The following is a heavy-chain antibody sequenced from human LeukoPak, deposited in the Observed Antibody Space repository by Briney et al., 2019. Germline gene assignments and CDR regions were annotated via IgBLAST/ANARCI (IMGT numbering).Heavy chain of an antibody. V-gene: IGHV3-7*03. CDR2: IKQDGSEK. CDR3: ARGQGANNFGY. CDR1: GFTFSSYW. J-gene: IGHJ4*02. D-gene: IGHD1-26*01. Sequence: GGPLRLSCAASGFTFSSYWMNWVRQAPGKGLEWVANIKQDGSEKYYVDSVKGRFTISRDNAKNSLYLQMNSLRAEDTAVYYCARGQGANNFGYWGQGTLVTVSS.